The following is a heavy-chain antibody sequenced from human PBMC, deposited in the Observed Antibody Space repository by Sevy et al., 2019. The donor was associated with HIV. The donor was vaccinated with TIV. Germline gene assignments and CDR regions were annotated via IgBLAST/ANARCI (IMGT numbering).Heavy chain of an antibody. Sequence: VKVSCKASGYTFTNYHITWVRQAPGQGLERMGWITAYNGNTNYAQRLQGRVTMTTDTSTSTAYMELRSLRSDDTAVYYCARAPSGSQGPGQYFHHWGQGTLVTVSS. CDR1: GYTFTNYH. V-gene: IGHV1-18*01. J-gene: IGHJ1*01. CDR3: ARAPSGSQGPGQYFHH. CDR2: ITAYNGNT. D-gene: IGHD1-26*01.